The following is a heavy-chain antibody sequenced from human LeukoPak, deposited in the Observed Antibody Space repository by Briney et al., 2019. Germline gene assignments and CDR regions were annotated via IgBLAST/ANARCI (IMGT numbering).Heavy chain of an antibody. J-gene: IGHJ4*02. V-gene: IGHV3-21*01. D-gene: IGHD1-26*01. Sequence: GGSLRLSCAASGFTFNTYTMNWVRQAPGKGLEWVSSISSGTSYIYYADSVKGRFTISRDNAKNSLYLQMNSLRAEDTAVYYCARDGPGSGSPDYWGQGTLVTVSS. CDR1: GFTFNTYT. CDR2: ISSGTSYI. CDR3: ARDGPGSGSPDY.